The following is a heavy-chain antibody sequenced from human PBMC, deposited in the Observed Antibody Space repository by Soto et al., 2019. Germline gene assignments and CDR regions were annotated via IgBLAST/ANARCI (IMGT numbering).Heavy chain of an antibody. CDR2: INHSGSS. CDR3: ARARRRFYYYYGMDV. V-gene: IGHV4-34*01. J-gene: IGHJ6*02. CDR1: NGSLSDYY. Sequence: QVQLQQWGAGLLKPSETLSLTCAVYNGSLSDYYWSWIRQPPGKGLEWIGEINHSGSSKYNPSLKRRVTISVDTSKNQFSLKLTSVTAADTAVYFCARARRRFYYYYGMDVWGQGTTVTVSS.